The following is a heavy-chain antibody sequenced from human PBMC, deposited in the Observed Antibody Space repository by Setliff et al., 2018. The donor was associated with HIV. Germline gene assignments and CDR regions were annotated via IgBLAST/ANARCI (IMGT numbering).Heavy chain of an antibody. V-gene: IGHV1-2*02. CDR2: INPNSGGT. D-gene: IGHD3-22*01. Sequence: ASVKVSCKASGYTFTGYYMHWVRQAPGQGLEWMGWINPNSGGTNYAQKFQGRVSLTWDTSISTGYMELRRLRSDDTAVYYFARDVITDDYAAFDIWGQGTMVTVSS. CDR3: ARDVITDDYAAFDI. J-gene: IGHJ3*02. CDR1: GYTFTGYY.